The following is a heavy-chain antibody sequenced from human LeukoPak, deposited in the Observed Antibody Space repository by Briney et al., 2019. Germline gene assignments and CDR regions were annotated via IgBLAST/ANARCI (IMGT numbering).Heavy chain of an antibody. CDR2: ISSNGGST. CDR1: GFTFSNYA. Sequence: PGGSLRLSCAASGFTFSNYAMHWVRQAPGRGLEYVSGISSNGGSTYYANSVKGRFTISRDNSKNTLYLQMGSLRAEDMALYYCARVGPHGYNAFYYWGQGTLVTVSS. J-gene: IGHJ4*02. V-gene: IGHV3-64*01. D-gene: IGHD3-10*01. CDR3: ARVGPHGYNAFYY.